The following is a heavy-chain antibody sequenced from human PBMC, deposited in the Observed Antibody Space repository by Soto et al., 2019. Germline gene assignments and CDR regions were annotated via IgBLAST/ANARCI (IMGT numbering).Heavy chain of an antibody. CDR3: AREDSIIVPAVSDF. CDR2: VSKSDYT. D-gene: IGHD2-2*01. CDR1: GFYFNNYG. Sequence: GGSLRLSCAVSGFYFNNYGINWVRQAPGKGLEWVSSVSKSDYTCYSDSVKGRFTISRDNSKNSVSLQMNSLRAEDTAVYYCAREDSIIVPAVSDFWGQGTLFTVSS. J-gene: IGHJ4*02. V-gene: IGHV3-21*01.